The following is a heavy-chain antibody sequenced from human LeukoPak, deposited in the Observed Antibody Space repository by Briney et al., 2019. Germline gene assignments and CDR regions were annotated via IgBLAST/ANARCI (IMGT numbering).Heavy chain of an antibody. D-gene: IGHD5-18*01. J-gene: IGHJ5*02. V-gene: IGHV4-59*01. CDR3: ARDIRMGGYSYGSNWFDP. CDR1: GGSISSYY. Sequence: SETLSLTCTVSGGSISSYYWSWIRQPPGKGLEWIGYIYYSGTTNYNPSLKSRVTISVDTSKNQFSLKLSSVTAADTAVYYCARDIRMGGYSYGSNWFDPWGQGTLVTVSS. CDR2: IYYSGTT.